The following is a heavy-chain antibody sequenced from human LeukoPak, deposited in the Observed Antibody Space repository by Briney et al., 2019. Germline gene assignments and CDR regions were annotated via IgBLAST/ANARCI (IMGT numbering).Heavy chain of an antibody. V-gene: IGHV3-23*01. CDR3: AKGLGYYYGSGSYYDY. J-gene: IGHJ4*02. CDR2: ISGSGGGT. D-gene: IGHD3-10*01. Sequence: PGGSLRLSCAASGFTFSSYAMSWVRQAPGKGLEWVSAISGSGGGTYYADSVKGRFTISRDNSKNTLYLQMNSLRAEDTAVYYCAKGLGYYYGSGSYYDYWGQGTLVTVSS. CDR1: GFTFSSYA.